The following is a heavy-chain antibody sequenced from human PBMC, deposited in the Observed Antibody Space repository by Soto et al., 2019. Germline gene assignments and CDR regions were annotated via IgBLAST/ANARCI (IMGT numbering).Heavy chain of an antibody. V-gene: IGHV1-18*01. CDR2: ISGYNGNT. J-gene: IGHJ4*02. D-gene: IGHD2-8*01. CDR1: GYTFTRYG. Sequence: QVPLLQSGAEVKKPGASVRVSCMTSGYTFTRYGISWVRQAPGQGLEWMGWISGYNGNTKEAQKFQGRLIMSTDTAAKTAHMELKSLTSDDTAVYYCARGSAYSTPWSFDSWGQGTLVTVSS. CDR3: ARGSAYSTPWSFDS.